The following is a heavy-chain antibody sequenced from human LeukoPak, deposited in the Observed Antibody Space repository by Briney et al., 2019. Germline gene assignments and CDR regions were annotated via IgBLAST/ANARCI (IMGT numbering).Heavy chain of an antibody. D-gene: IGHD3-22*01. V-gene: IGHV1-2*02. Sequence: ASVKVSCKASGYTFTGYYMHWVRQAPGQGLEWMGWINPNSGGTNYAQKFQGRVTMTRDTSISTAYMELSRLRSDDTAVYYCARGQTLNRYDTRHYWGQGTLVTVSS. CDR3: ARGQTLNRYDTRHY. J-gene: IGHJ4*02. CDR2: INPNSGGT. CDR1: GYTFTGYY.